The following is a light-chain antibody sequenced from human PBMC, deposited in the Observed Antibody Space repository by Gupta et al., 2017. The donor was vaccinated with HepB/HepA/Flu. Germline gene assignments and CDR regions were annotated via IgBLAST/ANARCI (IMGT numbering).Light chain of an antibody. J-gene: IGLJ2*01. CDR1: SSDVGGYNY. Sequence: QSALTQPASVSGSPGQSTTISCTGTSSDVGGYNYVSWYQQHPGKAPKFMISDVSIRPSGVSNRFSGSKSGNTASLTISGLQAEDEADYYCSSYTSSSTLVVFGGGTKLTVL. CDR2: DVS. V-gene: IGLV2-14*03. CDR3: SSYTSSSTLVV.